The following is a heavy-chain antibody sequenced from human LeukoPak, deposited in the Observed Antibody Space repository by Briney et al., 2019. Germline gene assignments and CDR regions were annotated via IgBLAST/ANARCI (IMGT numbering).Heavy chain of an antibody. CDR1: GGSISSGGYY. CDR3: ASYCSSTSCHDY. CDR2: IYYSGST. J-gene: IGHJ4*02. D-gene: IGHD2-2*01. Sequence: PSQTLPFTCTVSGGSISSGGYYWSWIRQHPGRGLEWIGFIYYSGSTYYNPSLKSRVTISVDTSKNQFSLKLSSVTAADTAVYYCASYCSSTSCHDYWGQGTLVTVSS. V-gene: IGHV4-31*03.